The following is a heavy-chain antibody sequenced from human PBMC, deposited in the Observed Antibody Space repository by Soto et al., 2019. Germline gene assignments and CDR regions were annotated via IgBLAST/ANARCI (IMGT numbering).Heavy chain of an antibody. V-gene: IGHV3-11*01. Sequence: GGSLRLSCAASRFTSWDYDMSWIRQAPGKGLEWVSYISRSGNTMYYGDYVKGRFTISRDNAENSVFLQMISLRAEDTAVYYCVREGRSSTSCNTGCAFDIWGQGTMVTVSS. CDR2: ISRSGNTM. CDR1: RFTSWDYD. CDR3: VREGRSSTSCNTGCAFDI. D-gene: IGHD2-2*02. J-gene: IGHJ3*02.